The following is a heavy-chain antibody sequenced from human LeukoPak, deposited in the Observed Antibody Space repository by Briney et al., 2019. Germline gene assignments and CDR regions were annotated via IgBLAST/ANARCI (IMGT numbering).Heavy chain of an antibody. CDR3: ARGQYYDFWSGYYKNYYYGMDV. Sequence: SETLSLTCAVYGGSFSGYYWSWICQPPGKGLEWIGEINHSGSTNYNPSLKSRVTISVDTSKNQFSLKLSSVTAADTAVYYCARGQYYDFWSGYYKNYYYGMDVWGQGTTVTVSS. CDR1: GGSFSGYY. V-gene: IGHV4-34*01. CDR2: INHSGST. D-gene: IGHD3-3*01. J-gene: IGHJ6*02.